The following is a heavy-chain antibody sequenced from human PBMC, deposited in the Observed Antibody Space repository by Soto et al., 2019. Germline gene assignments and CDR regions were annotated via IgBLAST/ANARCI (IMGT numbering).Heavy chain of an antibody. D-gene: IGHD6-6*01. CDR2: IWYDGSNK. J-gene: IGHJ4*02. CDR3: ARVGTARYYFDY. V-gene: IGHV3-33*01. Sequence: GSLRLSCAASGFTFSSYGMHWVRQAPGKGLEWVAVIWYDGSNKYYADSVKGRFTISRDNSKNTLYLQMNSLRAEDTAVYYCARVGTARYYFDYWGQGTLVTVSS. CDR1: GFTFSSYG.